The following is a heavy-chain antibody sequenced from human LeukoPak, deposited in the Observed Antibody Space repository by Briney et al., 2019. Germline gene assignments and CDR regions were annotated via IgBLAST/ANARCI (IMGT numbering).Heavy chain of an antibody. D-gene: IGHD4-17*01. CDR3: ATDINRAVTPGGRRRWFDP. J-gene: IGHJ5*02. CDR2: FDPEDGET. Sequence: ASVKVSCKVSGYTLTELSMHWVRQAPGKGLEWMGGFDPEDGETIYAQKFQGRVTMTEDTSTDTAYVELSSLRSEDTAVYYCATDINRAVTPGGRRRWFDPWGQGTLVTVSS. V-gene: IGHV1-24*01. CDR1: GYTLTELS.